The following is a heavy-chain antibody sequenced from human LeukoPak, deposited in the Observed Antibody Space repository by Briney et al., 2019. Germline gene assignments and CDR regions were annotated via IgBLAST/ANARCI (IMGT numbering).Heavy chain of an antibody. V-gene: IGHV1-2*02. D-gene: IGHD3-10*01. CDR2: INPNSGGT. CDR3: ASNYYGSGSYQSLANWFDP. Sequence: ASVKVSCKASGYTFTGYYMRWVRQAPGQGLEWMGWINPNSGGTNYAQKFQGRVTMTRDTSISTAYMELSRLRSDDTAVYYCASNYYGSGSYQSLANWFDPWGQGTLVTVSS. J-gene: IGHJ5*02. CDR1: GYTFTGYY.